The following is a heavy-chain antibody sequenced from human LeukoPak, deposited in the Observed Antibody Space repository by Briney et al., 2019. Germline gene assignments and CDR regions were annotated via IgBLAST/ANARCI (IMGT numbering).Heavy chain of an antibody. Sequence: ASVKVSCKASGGTFSSYAISWVRQAPGQGLEWMGGIIPIFGTANYAQKLQGRVMITADESTSTAYMELSSLRSEDTAVYYCARGIGGHNWFDPWGQGTLVTVSS. J-gene: IGHJ5*02. V-gene: IGHV1-69*13. CDR1: GGTFSSYA. CDR2: IIPIFGTA. D-gene: IGHD2-15*01. CDR3: ARGIGGHNWFDP.